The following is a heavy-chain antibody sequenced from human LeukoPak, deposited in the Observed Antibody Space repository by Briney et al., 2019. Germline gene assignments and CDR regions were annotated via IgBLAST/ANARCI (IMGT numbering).Heavy chain of an antibody. D-gene: IGHD7-27*01. CDR1: GFTFSDAW. Sequence: GGSLRLSCAASGFTFSDAWMNWVRQAPGKGLEWVGRIKRKTDAGTTDYAAPVKGRFTTSRDDSKNTLYLQMNSLKTEDTAVYYCTTGNWGPYWGQGTLVTVSS. CDR3: TTGNWGPY. J-gene: IGHJ4*02. V-gene: IGHV3-15*07. CDR2: IKRKTDAGTT.